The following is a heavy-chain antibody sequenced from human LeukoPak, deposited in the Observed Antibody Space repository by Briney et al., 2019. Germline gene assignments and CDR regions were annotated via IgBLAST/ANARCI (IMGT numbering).Heavy chain of an antibody. CDR1: GFTFSSYW. J-gene: IGHJ4*02. CDR3: ARDKIVGPTRFDY. D-gene: IGHD1-26*01. Sequence: GGSLRLSCVASGFTFSSYWMSWVRQAPGKGPEWVANIKQESGEIYYVDSVKGRFTISRDNAKNSLYLQMNSLRAEDTAVYYCARDKIVGPTRFDYWGQGILVTVSS. CDR2: IKQESGEI. V-gene: IGHV3-7*01.